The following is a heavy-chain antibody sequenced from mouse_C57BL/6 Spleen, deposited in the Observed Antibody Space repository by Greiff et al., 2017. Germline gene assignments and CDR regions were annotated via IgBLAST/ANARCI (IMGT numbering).Heavy chain of an antibody. D-gene: IGHD1-1*01. CDR3: ASSPRTAVVYYYALDY. CDR2: IHPASGST. V-gene: IGHV1-64*01. J-gene: IGHJ4*01. Sequence: QVQLQQPGAELVKPGASVKLSCKASGYTFTSYWMHWVKQRPGQGLEWIGMIHPASGSTNYNEKFKSKATLTVDTSSSTAYMQLSSLTSEDSAVYEGASSPRTAVVYYYALDYWGQGTSVTVSS. CDR1: GYTFTSYW.